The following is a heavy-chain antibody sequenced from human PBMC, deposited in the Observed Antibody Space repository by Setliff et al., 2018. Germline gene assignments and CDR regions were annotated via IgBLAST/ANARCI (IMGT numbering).Heavy chain of an antibody. Sequence: GESLKISCTGSGYSFITYWIGWVRQMPGKGPEWMGIIYPGDSDTTYNPSFEGHVTISADKSTNTAYLQWGSLKPSDTAFYYCARDFRTRVQGYFDFWGQGTLVTVSS. J-gene: IGHJ4*02. D-gene: IGHD2-8*02. CDR1: GYSFITYW. CDR3: ARDFRTRVQGYFDF. V-gene: IGHV5-51*01. CDR2: IYPGDSDT.